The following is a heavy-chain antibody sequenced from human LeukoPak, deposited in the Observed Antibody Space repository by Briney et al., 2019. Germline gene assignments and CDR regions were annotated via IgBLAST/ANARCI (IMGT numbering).Heavy chain of an antibody. CDR3: AKSYDSSGYPGFDY. CDR2: ISGSGGST. J-gene: IGHJ4*02. CDR1: GLTFSSYA. V-gene: IGHV3-23*01. D-gene: IGHD3-22*01. Sequence: PGGSLRLSCAASGLTFSSYAMSWVRQAPGKGLEWVSVISGSGGSTYYADSVKGRFTISRDNSKNTLYLQMNSLRAEDTAAYYCAKSYDSSGYPGFDYWGQGTLVTVSS.